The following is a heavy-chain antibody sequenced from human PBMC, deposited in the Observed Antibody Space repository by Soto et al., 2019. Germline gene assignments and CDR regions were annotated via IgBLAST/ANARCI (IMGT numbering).Heavy chain of an antibody. J-gene: IGHJ4*02. CDR2: ISAFNGNS. CDR3: AKGVYDYTF. CDR1: GYTFSTHG. Sequence: QIQLVQSGAEVKRPGASVKVSCKASGYTFSTHGITWVRQAPGQGLEWMGRISAFNGNSKYAQKFQGRVTMTTDSSTATAYMALRSRSFDDTAGYYGAKGVYDYTFWGQGTLVTVSS. V-gene: IGHV1-18*01. D-gene: IGHD4-4*01.